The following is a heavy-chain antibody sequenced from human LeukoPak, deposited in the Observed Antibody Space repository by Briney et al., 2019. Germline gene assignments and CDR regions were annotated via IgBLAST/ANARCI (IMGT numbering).Heavy chain of an antibody. CDR2: ISSSSSYI. Sequence: GGSLRLSCAASGFTFSSYSMNWVRQAPGKGLEWVSSISSSSSYIYYADSVKGRFTISRDNSKNTLYLQLNSLRAEDTAVYYCAKSTSPLYYYYGMDVWGQGTTVTVSS. CDR3: AKSTSPLYYYYGMDV. CDR1: GFTFSSYS. D-gene: IGHD2-2*01. J-gene: IGHJ6*02. V-gene: IGHV3-21*04.